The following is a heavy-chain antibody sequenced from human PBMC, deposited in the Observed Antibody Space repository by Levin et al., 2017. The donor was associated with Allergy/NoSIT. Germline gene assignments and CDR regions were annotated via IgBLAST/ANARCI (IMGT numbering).Heavy chain of an antibody. Sequence: SETLSLTCAISGDSVSSNSAAWNWIRQSPSRGLEWLGRTYYRSKWYNDYAVSVKSRITINPDTSKNQFSLQLNSVTPEDTAVYYCARNIHYYGSGSRFDPWGQGTLVTVSS. CDR3: ARNIHYYGSGSRFDP. CDR2: TYYRSKWYN. J-gene: IGHJ5*02. CDR1: GDSVSSNSAA. V-gene: IGHV6-1*01. D-gene: IGHD3-10*01.